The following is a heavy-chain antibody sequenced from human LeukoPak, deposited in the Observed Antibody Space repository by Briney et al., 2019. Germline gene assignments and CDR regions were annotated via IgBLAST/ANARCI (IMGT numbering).Heavy chain of an antibody. V-gene: IGHV4-34*01. Sequence: SETLSLTCAVYGGSFSGYYWSWIRQPPGKGLEWIGEINHSGSTNYNPSLKSRVTISVDTSKNQFSLKLSSVTAADTAVYYCVRLRRMTTVTTYYYYYYYMDVWGKGTTVTVSS. CDR1: GGSFSGYY. CDR3: VRLRRMTTVTTYYYYYYYMDV. CDR2: INHSGST. J-gene: IGHJ6*03. D-gene: IGHD4-11*01.